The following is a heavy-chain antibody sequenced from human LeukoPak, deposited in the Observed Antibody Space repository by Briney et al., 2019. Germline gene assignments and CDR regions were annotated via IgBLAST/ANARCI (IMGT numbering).Heavy chain of an antibody. CDR2: ISYDGSNK. V-gene: IGHV3-30*03. CDR1: GFTFSSYG. D-gene: IGHD6-6*01. Sequence: PGRSLRLSCAASGFTFSSYGMHWVRQAPGKGLEWVAVISYDGSNKYYADSVKGRFTIPRDNSKNSLYLQMNSLRAEDTAVYYCASSYSSSSSFDYWGQGTLVTVSS. J-gene: IGHJ4*02. CDR3: ASSYSSSSSFDY.